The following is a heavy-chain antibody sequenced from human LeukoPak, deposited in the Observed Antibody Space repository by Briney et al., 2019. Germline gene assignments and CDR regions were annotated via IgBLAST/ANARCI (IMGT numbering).Heavy chain of an antibody. Sequence: GGSLRLSCAASGFTVSSNYVSWFRQAPGKGLEWVSVIYKGGTPYYADSVKGRFTISRDNSKNTLYLQMNNLRAEDTAVYYCARDQSAYGGAFDIWGQGAIATVSS. V-gene: IGHV3-53*01. J-gene: IGHJ3*02. CDR2: IYKGGTP. CDR3: ARDQSAYGGAFDI. D-gene: IGHD3-10*01. CDR1: GFTVSSNY.